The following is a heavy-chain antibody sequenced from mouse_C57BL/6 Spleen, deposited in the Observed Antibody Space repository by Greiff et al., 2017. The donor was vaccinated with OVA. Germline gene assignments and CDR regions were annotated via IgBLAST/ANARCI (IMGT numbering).Heavy chain of an antibody. CDR1: GFTFTDYY. CDR3: ARYEVRYWYFDF. Sequence: EVKLQESGGGLVQPGGSLSLSCAASGFTFTDYYMSWVRQPPGKALEWLGFIRNKANGYTTEYSASVKGRFTITRDNSQSILYLQMNALRAEDSATYYCARYEVRYWYFDFWGKGTTVTVSS. CDR2: IRNKANGYTT. V-gene: IGHV7-3*01. J-gene: IGHJ1*03. D-gene: IGHD2-14*01.